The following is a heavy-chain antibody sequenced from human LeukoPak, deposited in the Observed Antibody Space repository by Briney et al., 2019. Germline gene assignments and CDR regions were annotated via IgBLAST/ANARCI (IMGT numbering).Heavy chain of an antibody. CDR1: GFTFSSYA. CDR2: ISGSGGST. CDR3: AKDRETRGYSYEYYFDY. V-gene: IGHV3-23*01. Sequence: GGSLRLSCTASGFTFSSYAMSWVRQAPGKGLEWVSAISGSGGSTYYADSVKGRFTISRDNSKNTLYLQMNSLRAEDTAVYYCAKDRETRGYSYEYYFDYWGQGTLVTVSS. J-gene: IGHJ4*02. D-gene: IGHD5-18*01.